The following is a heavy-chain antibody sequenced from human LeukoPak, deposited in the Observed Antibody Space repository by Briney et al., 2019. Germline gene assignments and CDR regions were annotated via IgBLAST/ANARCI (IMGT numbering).Heavy chain of an antibody. CDR1: GGSISSSSYY. V-gene: IGHV4-39*07. CDR3: ARESVTTFRWFDP. D-gene: IGHD4-11*01. J-gene: IGHJ5*02. Sequence: SETLSLTCTVSGGSISSSSYYWGWIRQPPGKGLEWIGSIYYSGSTYYNPSLKSRVTISVDTSKNQFSLKLSSVTAADTAVYYCARESVTTFRWFDPWGQGTLVTVSS. CDR2: IYYSGST.